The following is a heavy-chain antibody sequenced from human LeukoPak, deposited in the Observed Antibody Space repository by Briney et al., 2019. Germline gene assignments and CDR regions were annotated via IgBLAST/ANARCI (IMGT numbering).Heavy chain of an antibody. Sequence: VQPGGSLRLSCASSGFTFSNYAMAWVRQAPGKGLEWVSSVSGTGGTTYHADSVKGRLTISRDNSNNTLYLQMNSLRAEDTAVYYCTRDGWVGATQDYMDVLGKGTTVTVSS. D-gene: IGHD1-26*01. J-gene: IGHJ6*03. V-gene: IGHV3-23*01. CDR1: GFTFSNYA. CDR2: VSGTGGTT. CDR3: TRDGWVGATQDYMDV.